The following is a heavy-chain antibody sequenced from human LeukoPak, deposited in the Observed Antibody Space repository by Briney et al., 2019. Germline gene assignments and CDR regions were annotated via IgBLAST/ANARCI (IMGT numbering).Heavy chain of an antibody. CDR2: ISDDGNNK. D-gene: IGHD3-3*01. CDR3: AKDLTIFGVVILNSFDY. J-gene: IGHJ4*01. CDR1: GFTFSSYA. Sequence: GGSLRLSCAASGFTFSSYAMHWVRQAPGKGLEWVAVISDDGNNKYYADSVKGRFTISRDNSKNSLYLQVSSLRAEDTAVYYCAKDLTIFGVVILNSFDYWXXXXLVTVSS. V-gene: IGHV3-30*04.